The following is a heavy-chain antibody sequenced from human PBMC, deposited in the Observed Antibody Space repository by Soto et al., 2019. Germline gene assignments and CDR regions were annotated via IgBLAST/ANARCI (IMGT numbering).Heavy chain of an antibody. CDR1: GASISGFY. CDR3: VRDGTKTLRDWFDP. V-gene: IGHV4-4*07. J-gene: IGHJ5*02. Sequence: SETLSLTCTVSGASISGFYWSWIRKSAGKGLEWIGRIYATGTTDYNPSLKSRVMMSVDTSTKQFSLKLRSVTAADTAVYYCVRDGTKTLRDWFDPWGKGISVTVSS. CDR2: IYATGTT. D-gene: IGHD1-1*01.